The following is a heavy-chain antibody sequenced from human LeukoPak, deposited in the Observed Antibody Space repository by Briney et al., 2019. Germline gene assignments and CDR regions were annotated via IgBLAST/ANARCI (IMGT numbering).Heavy chain of an antibody. J-gene: IGHJ5*02. CDR3: ARHGGSGYDYGWFDP. Sequence: SETLSLTCTVSSGSISSSSYYWGWIRQPPGKGLEWIGSIYYSGSTYYNPSLKSRVTISVDTSKNQFSLKLSSVTAADTAVYYCARHGGSGYDYGWFDPWGQGTLVAVSS. V-gene: IGHV4-39*01. CDR1: SGSISSSSYY. D-gene: IGHD5-12*01. CDR2: IYYSGST.